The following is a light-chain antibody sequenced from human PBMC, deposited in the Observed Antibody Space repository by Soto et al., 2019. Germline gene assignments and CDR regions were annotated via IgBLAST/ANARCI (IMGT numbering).Light chain of an antibody. J-gene: IGLJ2*01. CDR3: GTWDNSLSAVV. V-gene: IGLV1-51*01. Sequence: QSVFTQPPSVSAAPGQKVTISCSGSSSSIGTNYVSWYQQLPGTAPKLLIYDNNERPSGIPDRFSGSKSGTSATLGITGLQTGDEADYYCGTWDNSLSAVVFGGGTKLTVL. CDR2: DNN. CDR1: SSSIGTNY.